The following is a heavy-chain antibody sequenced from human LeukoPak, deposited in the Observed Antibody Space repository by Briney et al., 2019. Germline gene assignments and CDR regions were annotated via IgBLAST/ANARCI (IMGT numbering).Heavy chain of an antibody. D-gene: IGHD3-22*01. CDR3: ARTPRLGYYDSSGYYYFDY. V-gene: IGHV4-59*01. Sequence: PSETLSLTCTVSGGSISSYYWSWIRQPPGKGLEWIGYIYYSGSTNYNPSLKSRVTISVDTSKNQFSLKLSSVTAADTAVYYCARTPRLGYYDSSGYYYFDYWGQGTLVTVSS. CDR2: IYYSGST. J-gene: IGHJ4*02. CDR1: GGSISSYY.